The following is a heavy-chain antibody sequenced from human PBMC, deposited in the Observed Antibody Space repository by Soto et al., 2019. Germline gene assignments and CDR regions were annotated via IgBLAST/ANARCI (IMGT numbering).Heavy chain of an antibody. J-gene: IGHJ5*02. D-gene: IGHD3-22*01. V-gene: IGHV1-69*13. CDR3: ARDREDYYDSSGYYSWFDP. CDR1: GGTFSSYA. CDR2: IIPIFGTA. Sequence: ASVKVSCKASGGTFSSYAISWVRQAPGQGLEWMGGIIPIFGTANYAQKFQGRVTITADESTSTAYMELSSLRSEDTAVYYCARDREDYYDSSGYYSWFDPWGQGTLVTVSS.